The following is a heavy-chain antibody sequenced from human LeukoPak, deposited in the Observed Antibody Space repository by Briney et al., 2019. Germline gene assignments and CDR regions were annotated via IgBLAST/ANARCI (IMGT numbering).Heavy chain of an antibody. D-gene: IGHD3-10*01. CDR1: GDSVSTASNA. CDR3: ARDAWYYGSGSHALDY. CDR2: TYYNSKWYT. J-gene: IGHJ4*02. Sequence: SQTLSLTCAISGDSVSTASNAWYWIRQSPSRGLEWLGRTYYNSKWYTDYAVSVSGRTTINPDTSRNQLSLQLSFVTPEDTAVYYCARDAWYYGSGSHALDYWGQGTLVTVSS. V-gene: IGHV6-1*01.